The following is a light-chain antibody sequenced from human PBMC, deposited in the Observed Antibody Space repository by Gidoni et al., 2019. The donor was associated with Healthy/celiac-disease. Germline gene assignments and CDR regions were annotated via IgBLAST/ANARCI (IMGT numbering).Light chain of an antibody. CDR1: QSISSY. CDR3: QQSYSTPDT. V-gene: IGKV1-39*01. Sequence: DLQMTQSPSSMSASVGDRVNITCRASQSISSYLNWYQQKPGKAPKLLIYSASSLQSGVPSRFSGSGSGTDFTLTISSLQPEDFATYYCQQSYSTPDTFGGGTKVEIK. CDR2: SAS. J-gene: IGKJ4*01.